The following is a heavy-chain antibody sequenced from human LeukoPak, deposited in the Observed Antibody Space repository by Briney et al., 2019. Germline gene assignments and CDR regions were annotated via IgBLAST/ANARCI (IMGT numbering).Heavy chain of an antibody. Sequence: SETLSLTCTVSGGSISSGSYYWSWIRQPAGKGLEWIGRIYTSGSTNYNPSLKSRVTISVDTSKNQFSLKLSSVTAADTAVYYCARAPYSSSWYPGNYYGMDVWGQGTTVTVSS. V-gene: IGHV4-61*02. CDR3: ARAPYSSSWYPGNYYGMDV. CDR1: GGSISSGSYY. D-gene: IGHD6-13*01. J-gene: IGHJ6*02. CDR2: IYTSGST.